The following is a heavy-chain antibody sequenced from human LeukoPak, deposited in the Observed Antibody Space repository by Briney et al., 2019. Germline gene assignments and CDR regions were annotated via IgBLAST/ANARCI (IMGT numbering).Heavy chain of an antibody. J-gene: IGHJ4*02. D-gene: IGHD3-3*01. Sequence: GGSLRLSCAASGFTFSTYAMSWVRQAPGKGLEWVSSLDNTGRTYYADSVKGRFTISRDNSKNTVYLQMNSLRAEDTAVYYCAKTLPDYDFWSGYPGFDYWGQGTLVTVSS. CDR1: GFTFSTYA. CDR2: LDNTGRT. CDR3: AKTLPDYDFWSGYPGFDY. V-gene: IGHV3-23*05.